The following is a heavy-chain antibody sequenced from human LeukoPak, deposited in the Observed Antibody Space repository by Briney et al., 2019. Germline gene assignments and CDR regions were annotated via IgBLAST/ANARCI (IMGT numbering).Heavy chain of an antibody. D-gene: IGHD3-22*01. CDR1: GYTFTDYY. Sequence: ASVKVSCKVSGYTFTDYYMHWVQQAPGKELEWMGLVDPEDGETIYAEKFQGRVTITADTSTDTAYMELSSLRSEDTAVYYCATDPGGYYYDSSPPRGYWGQGTLVTVSS. CDR2: VDPEDGET. V-gene: IGHV1-69-2*01. J-gene: IGHJ4*02. CDR3: ATDPGGYYYDSSPPRGY.